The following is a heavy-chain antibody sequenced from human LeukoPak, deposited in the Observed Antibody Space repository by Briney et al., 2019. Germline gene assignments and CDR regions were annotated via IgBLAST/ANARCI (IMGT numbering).Heavy chain of an antibody. Sequence: GGSLRLSCAASGFTFSSYWMSWVRQAPGKGLEWVANIKQDGSEKYYVDSVKGRFTISRDNAKNSLYLQMNSLRAEDTAVYYCARDQGGSYYHYFDYWGQGTLVTVSS. J-gene: IGHJ4*02. CDR1: GFTFSSYW. V-gene: IGHV3-7*01. CDR2: IKQDGSEK. CDR3: ARDQGGSYYHYFDY. D-gene: IGHD1-26*01.